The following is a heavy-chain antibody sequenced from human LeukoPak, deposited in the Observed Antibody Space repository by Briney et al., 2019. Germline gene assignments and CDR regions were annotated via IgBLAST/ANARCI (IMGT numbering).Heavy chain of an antibody. CDR3: AKDRSSSWYIISAFDI. Sequence: GGSLRLSCAASGFTFSSYSMNWVRQAPGEGLEWVSSISSSSSYIYYADSVKGRFTISRDNAKNSLYLQMNSLRAEDTAVYYCAKDRSSSWYIISAFDIWGQGTMVTVSS. CDR2: ISSSSSYI. V-gene: IGHV3-21*04. CDR1: GFTFSSYS. J-gene: IGHJ3*02. D-gene: IGHD6-13*01.